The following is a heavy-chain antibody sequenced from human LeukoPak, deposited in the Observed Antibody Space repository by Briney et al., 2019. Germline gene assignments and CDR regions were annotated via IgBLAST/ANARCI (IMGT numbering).Heavy chain of an antibody. V-gene: IGHV4-34*01. CDR2: INHSGST. J-gene: IGHJ6*03. CDR3: ARVWSSYYYYMDV. CDR1: GGSFSGYY. D-gene: IGHD4/OR15-4a*01. Sequence: PSETLSLTCAVNGGSFSGYYWSWFRQPPGKGLEWIGEINHSGSTNYNPSLKSRVTISVDTSKNQFSLKLSSVTAADTAVYYCARVWSSYYYYMDVWGKGTTVTVSS.